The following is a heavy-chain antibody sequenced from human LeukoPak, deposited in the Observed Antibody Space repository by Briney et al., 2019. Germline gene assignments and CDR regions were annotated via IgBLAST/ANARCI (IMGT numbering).Heavy chain of an antibody. Sequence: PSETLSLTCTVSGGSISSSSYYWGWIRQPPGKGPEWIGSIYYSGSTYYNPSLKSRVTISVDTSKNQFSLKLSSVTAADTAVYYCASHRYSSGWYFLPTQDYWGQGTLVTVSS. CDR1: GGSISSSSYY. CDR2: IYYSGST. J-gene: IGHJ4*02. V-gene: IGHV4-39*07. CDR3: ASHRYSSGWYFLPTQDY. D-gene: IGHD6-19*01.